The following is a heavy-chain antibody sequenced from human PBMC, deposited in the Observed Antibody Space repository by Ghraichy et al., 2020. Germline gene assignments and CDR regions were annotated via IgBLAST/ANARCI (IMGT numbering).Heavy chain of an antibody. CDR2: INHSGST. V-gene: IGHV4-34*01. Sequence: SETLSLTCAVYGGSFSGYYWSWIRQPPGKGLEWIGEINHSGSTNYNPSLKSRVTISVDTSKNQFSLKLSSVTAADTAVYYCARGARRTDFWSGYQSYNWFDPWGQGTLVTVSS. CDR3: ARGARRTDFWSGYQSYNWFDP. CDR1: GGSFSGYY. J-gene: IGHJ5*02. D-gene: IGHD3-3*01.